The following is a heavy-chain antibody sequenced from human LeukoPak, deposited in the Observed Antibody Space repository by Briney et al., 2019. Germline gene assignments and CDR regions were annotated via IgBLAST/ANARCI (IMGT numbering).Heavy chain of an antibody. CDR1: GFTVSSND. CDR2: IHSGGST. V-gene: IGHV3-66*01. CDR3: AREKDNWGIDAFDF. J-gene: IGHJ3*01. Sequence: GGSLRLSCAASGFTVSSNDMSWVRQAPGKGLEWVSVIHSGGSTYYADSVKGRFTISRDNSKNTLYLQMNSLRAEDTAVYYCAREKDNWGIDAFDFWGQGTMVTVSS. D-gene: IGHD3-16*01.